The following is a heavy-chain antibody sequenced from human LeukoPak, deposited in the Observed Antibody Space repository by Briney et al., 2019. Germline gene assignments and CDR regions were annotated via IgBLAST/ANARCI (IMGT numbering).Heavy chain of an antibody. D-gene: IGHD3-22*01. J-gene: IGHJ4*02. CDR3: ARRDYSSGFYFFDY. CDR1: GGSISSGDYY. CDR2: IYYSGST. V-gene: IGHV4-31*03. Sequence: SETLSLTCTVSGGSISSGDYYWSWFRQHPGNGLEWIGYIYYSGSTDYNPSLKSRVTTSIDTSKNQFSLKLSSVTAADTAVYYCARRDYSSGFYFFDYWGQGTLVTVSS.